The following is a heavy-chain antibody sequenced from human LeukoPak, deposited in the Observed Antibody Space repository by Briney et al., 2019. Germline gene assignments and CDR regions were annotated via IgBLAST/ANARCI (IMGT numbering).Heavy chain of an antibody. Sequence: PGESLKISCKGSGYSFTSYWIGWARQMPGKGLEWMGIIYPGDSDTRYSPSFQGQVTISADKSISTAYLQWSSLKASDTAMYYCARQSLRFGEYTYDYRGQGTLVTVSS. CDR1: GYSFTSYW. J-gene: IGHJ4*02. CDR2: IYPGDSDT. V-gene: IGHV5-51*01. D-gene: IGHD3-10*01. CDR3: ARQSLRFGEYTYDY.